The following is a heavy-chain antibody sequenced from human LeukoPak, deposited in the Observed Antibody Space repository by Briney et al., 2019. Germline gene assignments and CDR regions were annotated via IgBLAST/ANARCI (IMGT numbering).Heavy chain of an antibody. V-gene: IGHV4-59*01. Sequence: PSETLSLTCTVSGDSLNTYYWTWIRQTPGKELEWIGFVASSGTSNYNPSLKSRVSISIDTSKNQFSLALTSVTPADTAVYYCARVVRGVVTSNWFDPWRQGTLVSVSS. CDR1: GDSLNTYY. CDR2: VASSGTS. CDR3: ARVVRGVVTSNWFDP. J-gene: IGHJ5*02. D-gene: IGHD2-21*02.